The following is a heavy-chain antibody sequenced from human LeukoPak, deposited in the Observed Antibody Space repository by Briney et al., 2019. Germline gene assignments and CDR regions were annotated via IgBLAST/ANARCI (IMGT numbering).Heavy chain of an antibody. CDR3: ARDRPSGSYEDSGAFDI. J-gene: IGHJ3*02. Sequence: PSETLSLTCTVSGGSISSYYWSWIRQPPGKGLEWIGYIYYSGSPNYNPSLKSRVTISVDTSKNQFSLKLSSVTAADTAVYYCARDRPSGSYEDSGAFDIWGQGTLVTVSS. V-gene: IGHV4-59*01. D-gene: IGHD1-26*01. CDR1: GGSISSYY. CDR2: IYYSGSP.